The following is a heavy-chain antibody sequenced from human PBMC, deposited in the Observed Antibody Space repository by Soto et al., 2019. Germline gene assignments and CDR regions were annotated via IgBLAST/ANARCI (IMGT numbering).Heavy chain of an antibody. Sequence: EVQLAESGGTLVNLEGSRGPSCFAFGLTFSYYEMTWAPRPPGKGLERVAFISHTDRLTHYPDSVRGRFTISRDNAKNSLYLHMTSLRVEDTAVYYCARDTGRASADLWGQGTLVTVSS. D-gene: IGHD6-13*01. CDR3: ARDTGRASADL. CDR2: ISHTDRLT. V-gene: IGHV3-48*03. CDR1: GLTFSYYE. J-gene: IGHJ5*02.